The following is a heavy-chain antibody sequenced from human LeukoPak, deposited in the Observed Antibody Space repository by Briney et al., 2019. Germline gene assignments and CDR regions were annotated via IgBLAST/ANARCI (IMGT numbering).Heavy chain of an antibody. V-gene: IGHV3-7*01. Sequence: GGSLRLSCAASGFAFSTYWMDWVRQAPGKGLEWVGNINQDGSVKHYVDSVRGRFTISRDNARNSVYLQMSALRVEDTAVYYCTRDFVFRGQGSLVTASP. J-gene: IGHJ4*02. CDR2: INQDGSVK. CDR1: GFAFSTYW. CDR3: TRDFVF. D-gene: IGHD3-3*01.